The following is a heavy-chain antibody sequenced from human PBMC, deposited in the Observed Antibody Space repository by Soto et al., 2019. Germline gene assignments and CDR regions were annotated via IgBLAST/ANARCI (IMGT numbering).Heavy chain of an antibody. CDR1: GASISNDY. J-gene: IGHJ4*02. CDR2: ISYSGTI. V-gene: IGHV4-59*12. D-gene: IGHD4-4*01. Sequence: SETLPLTWTVSGASISNDYWIWIRQSAGKGLECIGYISYSGTINYNPSFRSRVSMSLDRSKNQLSLKLSSVTAADTAVYYCARGMTTVTTLDYWGQGTLVTVSS. CDR3: ARGMTTVTTLDY.